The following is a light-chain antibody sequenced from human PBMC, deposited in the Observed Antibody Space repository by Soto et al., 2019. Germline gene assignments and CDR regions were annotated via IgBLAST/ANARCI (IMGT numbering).Light chain of an antibody. CDR2: SNN. V-gene: IGLV1-44*01. Sequence: QSVLTQPPSASGTPGQRVTISCSGSSSNIGSNTVNWYYQLPGTAPKLLIYSNNQRPSGVPDRFSGSKSGTSASLAISGLQSEDAADYYCAAWDDRLGGLYVFGTGTKLTVL. J-gene: IGLJ1*01. CDR1: SSNIGSNT. CDR3: AAWDDRLGGLYV.